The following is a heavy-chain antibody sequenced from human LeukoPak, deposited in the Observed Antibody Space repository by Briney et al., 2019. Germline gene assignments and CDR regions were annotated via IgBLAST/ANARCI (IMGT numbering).Heavy chain of an antibody. J-gene: IGHJ6*03. V-gene: IGHV3-23*01. CDR3: AKNGDRGAYCTGGTCYPYFYYYMDV. Sequence: GGSLRLSCGASGFTFSSYAMSWVRQAPGKGVEWVSSISSTGGTTYYADSGKGRFTISRDNSKNTLYLQMNSLRAEDTAIYYCAKNGDRGAYCTGGTCYPYFYYYMDVWGKGTTVTI. CDR2: ISSTGGTT. D-gene: IGHD2-15*01. CDR1: GFTFSSYA.